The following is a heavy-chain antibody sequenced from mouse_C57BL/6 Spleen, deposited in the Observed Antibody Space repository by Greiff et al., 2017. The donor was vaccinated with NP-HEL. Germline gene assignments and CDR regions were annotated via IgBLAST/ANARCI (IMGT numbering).Heavy chain of an antibody. J-gene: IGHJ3*01. V-gene: IGHV1-59*01. CDR2: IDPSDSYT. CDR1: GYTFTSYW. D-gene: IGHD1-1*01. Sequence: VQLQQPGAELVRPGTSVKLSCKASGYTFTSYWMHWVKQRPGQGLEWIGVIDPSDSYTNYNQKFKGKATLTVDTSSSTAYMQLSSLTSEDSAVYYCAREGTTEWGFAYWGQGTLVTVSA. CDR3: AREGTTEWGFAY.